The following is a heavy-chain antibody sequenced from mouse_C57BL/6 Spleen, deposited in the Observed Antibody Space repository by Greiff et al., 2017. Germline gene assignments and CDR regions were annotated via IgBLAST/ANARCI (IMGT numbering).Heavy chain of an antibody. CDR2: INPNNGGT. V-gene: IGHV1-18*01. CDR1: GYTFTDYN. D-gene: IGHD2-1*01. J-gene: IGHJ4*01. Sequence: EVQLQQSGPELVKPGASVKLPCKASGYTFTDYNMDWVKQSHGQSLEWIGDINPNNGGTIYNQKFKGKATLTVDKSSSTAYMELRSLTSEDTSVYYCAASYGNYTAPFAMDYWGQGTSVTVAS. CDR3: AASYGNYTAPFAMDY.